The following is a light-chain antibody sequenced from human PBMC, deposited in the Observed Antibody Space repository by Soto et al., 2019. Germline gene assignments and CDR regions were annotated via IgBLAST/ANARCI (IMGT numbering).Light chain of an antibody. CDR2: DDD. CDR1: SSNIGGNS. V-gene: IGLV1-51*01. CDR3: GSWDSSLSAYV. J-gene: IGLJ1*01. Sequence: QSVMTQPPSVSAAPGQKVTISCSGSSSNIGGNSVSWYQQLPGTAPKLLIYDDDKRPSAIPDRFSGSKSGTSATLGITGFQTGDEADYYCGSWDSSLSAYVFATGTKVTVL.